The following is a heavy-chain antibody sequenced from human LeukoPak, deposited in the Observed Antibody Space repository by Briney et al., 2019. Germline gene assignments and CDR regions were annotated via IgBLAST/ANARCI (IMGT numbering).Heavy chain of an antibody. D-gene: IGHD2-15*01. Sequence: SQTLSLTCAISGDSVSSNSAAWNWIRQSPSRGLEWLGRTYYRSKWYNDYAVSVKSRITINPDTSKNQFSLQLNSVTPEDTAVYYCARDSVVVAAEGTYYYYGMDVWGQGTTVTVSS. CDR3: ARDSVVVAAEGTYYYYGMDV. CDR2: TYYRSKWYN. CDR1: GDSVSSNSAA. J-gene: IGHJ6*02. V-gene: IGHV6-1*01.